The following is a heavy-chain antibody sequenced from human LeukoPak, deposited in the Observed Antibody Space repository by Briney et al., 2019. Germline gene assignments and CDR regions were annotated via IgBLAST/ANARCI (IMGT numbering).Heavy chain of an antibody. CDR1: GYTFTDYY. V-gene: IGHV1-2*02. J-gene: IGHJ6*02. CDR3: TRDLLFPPYYYYYGMDV. Sequence: GASVKVSCKASGYTFTDYYIHWVREAPGQGPEWMGWINPNSGGTNYAQKFQGRVTMTRDTSISTAYMELSRLRSDDTAVYYCTRDLLFPPYYYYYGMDVWGQGTTVTVSS. CDR2: INPNSGGT. D-gene: IGHD2-21*02.